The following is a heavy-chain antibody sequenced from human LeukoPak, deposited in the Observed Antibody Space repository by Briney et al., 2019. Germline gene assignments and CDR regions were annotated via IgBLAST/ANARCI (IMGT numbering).Heavy chain of an antibody. Sequence: SVKVSCKASGGTFSSYAINWVRQAPGQGLEWMAGIIPIFGATTYAQRFQDRVTITADESTSTAYMELSSLRSEDTAMYYCARDTVAVAGTFDYWGQGTLVTVSS. J-gene: IGHJ4*02. CDR1: GGTFSSYA. D-gene: IGHD6-19*01. V-gene: IGHV1-69*01. CDR2: IIPIFGAT. CDR3: ARDTVAVAGTFDY.